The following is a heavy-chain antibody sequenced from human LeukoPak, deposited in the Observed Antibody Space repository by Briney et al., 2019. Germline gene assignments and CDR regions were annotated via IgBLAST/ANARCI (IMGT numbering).Heavy chain of an antibody. CDR2: IYYSGST. D-gene: IGHD3-10*01. CDR1: GGSISGYY. V-gene: IGHV4-59*01. CDR3: ARHYGSGNNWFDP. J-gene: IGHJ5*02. Sequence: PSETLSLTCAVSGGSISGYYWSWIRQPPGKGLEWMGYIYYSGSTNYNPSLKSRVTISVDTSKNQFSLKLSSVSAADTAVYYCARHYGSGNNWFDPWGQGTLVTVSS.